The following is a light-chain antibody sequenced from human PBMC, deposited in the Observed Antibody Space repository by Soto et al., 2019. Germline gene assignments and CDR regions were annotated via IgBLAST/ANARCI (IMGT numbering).Light chain of an antibody. V-gene: IGKV3-20*01. J-gene: IGKJ1*01. CDR2: SVS. Sequence: ERILTQSPGTLSLSPGERATLSCRASQTGDNRDLAWYQQRPGQAPRLLIYSVSIRATGIPDRFSGSGSGTDFTLTISRLEPEDSAVYFCQHFGYPQWTFGQGTKIEI. CDR1: QTGDNRD. CDR3: QHFGYPQWT.